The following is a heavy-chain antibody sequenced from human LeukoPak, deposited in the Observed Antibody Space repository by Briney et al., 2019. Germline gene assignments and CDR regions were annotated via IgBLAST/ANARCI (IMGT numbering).Heavy chain of an antibody. CDR1: GGSFSGYY. D-gene: IGHD6-6*01. Sequence: SETLSLTCAVYGGSFSGYYWSWIRQPPGKGLEWIGEINHSGSTNYNPSLKSRVTISVDTSKNQFSLKLSSVTAADTAVYYCARVAGDDDYWGQGTLVTVSS. V-gene: IGHV4-34*01. J-gene: IGHJ4*02. CDR3: ARVAGDDDY. CDR2: INHSGST.